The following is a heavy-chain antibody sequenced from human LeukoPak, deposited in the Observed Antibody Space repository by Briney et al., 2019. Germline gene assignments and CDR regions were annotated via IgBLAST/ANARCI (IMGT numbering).Heavy chain of an antibody. Sequence: PGGSLRLSCAASGFIFSDYYMSWIRQTPEKGLEWRSYISSSSGYKNYADSLKGRFTISRDNAKNSVYLQMNSLSAEDTAVYYCARQGLYDSSDFWTFQHWGQGTLVTVSS. V-gene: IGHV3-11*06. J-gene: IGHJ1*01. CDR2: ISSSSGYK. CDR3: ARQGLYDSSDFWTFQH. CDR1: GFIFSDYY. D-gene: IGHD3/OR15-3a*01.